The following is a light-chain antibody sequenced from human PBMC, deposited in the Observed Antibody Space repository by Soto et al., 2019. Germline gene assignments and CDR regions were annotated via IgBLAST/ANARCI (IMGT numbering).Light chain of an antibody. V-gene: IGKV1-5*01. Sequence: DIQMTQSPSTPSASVGDRVTITCRASQSISRWLAWYQQKPGEAPKLLIYDASNLESGVPSRFSGSGSGTEFTLTISSLLPGDFAIYYCQQYSSYRTFGQGTKVDIK. CDR3: QQYSSYRT. CDR1: QSISRW. CDR2: DAS. J-gene: IGKJ1*01.